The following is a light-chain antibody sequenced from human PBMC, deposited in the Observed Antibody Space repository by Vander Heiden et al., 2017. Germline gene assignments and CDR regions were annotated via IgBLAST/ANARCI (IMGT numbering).Light chain of an antibody. CDR3: QQYNNWPSWT. CDR1: QSVSSN. V-gene: IGKV3-15*01. CDR2: DAS. J-gene: IGKJ1*01. Sequence: EIVITQSPATLSVSPGATPLLSCRATQSVSSNLARYQQKTGQAPRLLIYDASTKATGIPARWSGSGSGTEFTLTISSRQSEDVAVYYCQQYNNWPSWTFGQGTKVEIK.